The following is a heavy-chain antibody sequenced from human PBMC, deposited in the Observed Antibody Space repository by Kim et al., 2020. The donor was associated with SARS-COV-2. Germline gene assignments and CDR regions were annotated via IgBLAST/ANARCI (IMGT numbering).Heavy chain of an antibody. CDR1: GFCLRNYD. Sequence: GGSLRLSCAASGFCLRNYDMSWVRQAPGKGLEWVSTIHTSGGGTYYADSVKGRFTISRDESKNTLYLQMNSLRAEDTAAYYCAKERTSTPSDYWGQGTLVIVSS. CDR2: IHTSGGGT. D-gene: IGHD2-15*01. V-gene: IGHV3-23*01. J-gene: IGHJ4*02. CDR3: AKERTSTPSDY.